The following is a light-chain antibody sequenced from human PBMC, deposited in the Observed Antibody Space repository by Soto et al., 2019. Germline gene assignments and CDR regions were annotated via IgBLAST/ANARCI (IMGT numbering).Light chain of an antibody. CDR1: QGIGSD. CDR2: STS. V-gene: IGKV1-6*01. Sequence: AIEMTQSPSSLSSSVGDRVTITCRASQGIGSDLSWYQQRPGRAPKLLIYSTSSLQNGVPSRFSGSGSGTDFTLTINSLQPEDFGTYYCHQDHSYLTFGGGTKVAIK. J-gene: IGKJ4*01. CDR3: HQDHSYLT.